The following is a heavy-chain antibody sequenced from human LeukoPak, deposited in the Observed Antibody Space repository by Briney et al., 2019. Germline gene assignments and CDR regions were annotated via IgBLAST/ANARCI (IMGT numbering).Heavy chain of an antibody. V-gene: IGHV3-21*01. J-gene: IGHJ4*02. CDR2: ISSSSSYI. D-gene: IGHD4-17*01. CDR3: ARDIGYGDPSFDY. CDR1: GFTFSSYS. Sequence: PGGSLRLSCAASGFTFSSYSINWVRQAPGKGLEWVSSISSSSSYIYYADSVKGRFTISRDNAKNSLYLRMNSLRAEDTAVYYCARDIGYGDPSFDYWGQGTLVTVSS.